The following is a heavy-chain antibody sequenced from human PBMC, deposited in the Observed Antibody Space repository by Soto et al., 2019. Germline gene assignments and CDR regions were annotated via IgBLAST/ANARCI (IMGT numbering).Heavy chain of an antibody. CDR1: GFTFSSYA. Sequence: GGSLRLSCAASGFTFSSYAMHWVRQAPGKGLEWVAVISYDGSNKYYADSVKGRFTISRDNSKNTVYLQMDSLKAEDTGVYYCTTEEIVSAGIYFDYWGQGTLVTVSS. D-gene: IGHD2-2*01. CDR3: TTEEIVSAGIYFDY. J-gene: IGHJ4*02. V-gene: IGHV3-30-3*01. CDR2: ISYDGSNK.